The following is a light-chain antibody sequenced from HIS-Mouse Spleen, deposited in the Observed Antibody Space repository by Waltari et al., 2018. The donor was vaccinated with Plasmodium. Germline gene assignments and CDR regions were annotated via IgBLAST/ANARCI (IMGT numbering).Light chain of an antibody. CDR1: QDIINY. Sequence: DIQMTQSPSSLYASVGDRVTIACQASQDIINYLNWYQQKPGKAPKLLIYDASNLETGVPSRFSGSGSGTDFTFTISSLQPEDIATYYCQQYDNLPPLFTFGPGTKVDIK. CDR2: DAS. CDR3: QQYDNLPPLFT. J-gene: IGKJ3*01. V-gene: IGKV1-33*01.